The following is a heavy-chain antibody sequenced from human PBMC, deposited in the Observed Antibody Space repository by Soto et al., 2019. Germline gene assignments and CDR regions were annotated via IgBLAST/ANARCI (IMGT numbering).Heavy chain of an antibody. CDR1: GFAVSTSY. D-gene: IGHD4-17*01. CDR3: ATILTTMTPEEHVYYGLDV. V-gene: IGHV3-66*01. Sequence: VQLVESGGGLVQPGGSLRLSCAASGFAVSTSYMNWVRQAPGKGLEWVSVIDSGGSTNHADSVKGRFTISTDVSKNTLFLQMNSLRAEDTAVYYRATILTTMTPEEHVYYGLDVWGQGTTVTVSS. CDR2: IDSGGST. J-gene: IGHJ6*02.